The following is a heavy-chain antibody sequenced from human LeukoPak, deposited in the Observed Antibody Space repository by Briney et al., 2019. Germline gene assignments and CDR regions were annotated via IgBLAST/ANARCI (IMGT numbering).Heavy chain of an antibody. CDR3: AKADYYDSSGYFYPFDY. CDR2: ICGSGGST. CDR1: GFTFSSYA. J-gene: IGHJ4*02. V-gene: IGHV3-23*01. D-gene: IGHD3-22*01. Sequence: AGGSLRLTCAASGFTFSSYAMSWVRQAPGKGLEWVSAICGSGGSTYYADSVKGRFTISRDNSKNTLYLQMNSLRAEDTAVYYCAKADYYDSSGYFYPFDYWGQGTLVTVSS.